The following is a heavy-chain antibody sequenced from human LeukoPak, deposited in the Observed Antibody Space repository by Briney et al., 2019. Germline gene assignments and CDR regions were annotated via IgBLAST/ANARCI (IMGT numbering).Heavy chain of an antibody. CDR2: IIPIFGIA. Sequence: ASVKVSCKASGGTFSSCAISWVRQAPGQGLEWMGRIIPIFGIANYAQKFQGSDTITADKSTSTAYMELSSLRSKDTAVYYCAREGVYDSSGYYFDYWGQGTLVTVSS. V-gene: IGHV1-69*04. J-gene: IGHJ4*02. CDR3: AREGVYDSSGYYFDY. CDR1: GGTFSSCA. D-gene: IGHD3-22*01.